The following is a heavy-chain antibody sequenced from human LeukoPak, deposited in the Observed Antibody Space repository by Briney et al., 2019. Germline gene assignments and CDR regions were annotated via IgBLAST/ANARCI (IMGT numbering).Heavy chain of an antibody. Sequence: PSETLSLTCTVSGGSILSSSHYWGWIRQPPGKGLEWIGSIYDSGSTYYNSSLKSRVTISVDTSKNQLSLKLNSVTAADTAVYYCARGKSIYDSSGYYYGYWGQGTLVTVSS. CDR1: GGSILSSSHY. V-gene: IGHV4-39*01. CDR3: ARGKSIYDSSGYYYGY. CDR2: IYDSGST. J-gene: IGHJ4*02. D-gene: IGHD3-22*01.